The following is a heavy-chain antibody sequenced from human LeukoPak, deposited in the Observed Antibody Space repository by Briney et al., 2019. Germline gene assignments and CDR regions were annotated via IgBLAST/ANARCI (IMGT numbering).Heavy chain of an antibody. CDR3: ASSVAIFLDY. D-gene: IGHD3-9*01. V-gene: IGHV4-34*01. J-gene: IGHJ4*02. CDR1: GGSFSGYY. CDR2: INHSGRT. Sequence: SETLSLTCAVYGGSFSGYYWSWIRQPPGKGLEWIGEINHSGRTNYNPSLKSRVTISVDTSKNQFSLKLSSVTAADTAVYYCASSVAIFLDYWGQGTLVTVSS.